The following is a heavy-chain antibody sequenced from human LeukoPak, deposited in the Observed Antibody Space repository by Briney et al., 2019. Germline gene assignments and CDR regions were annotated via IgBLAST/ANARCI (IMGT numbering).Heavy chain of an antibody. CDR1: GGSISSSSYY. Sequence: SETLSLTCTVSGGSISSSSYYWGWIRQPPGKGLEWIGSIYYSGSTYYNPSLKSRVTISVDTSKNQFSLKLSSVTAADTAVYYCARAQKIWWLRRPNYYMDVWGKGTTVTVSS. J-gene: IGHJ6*03. D-gene: IGHD5-12*01. V-gene: IGHV4-39*07. CDR3: ARAQKIWWLRRPNYYMDV. CDR2: IYYSGST.